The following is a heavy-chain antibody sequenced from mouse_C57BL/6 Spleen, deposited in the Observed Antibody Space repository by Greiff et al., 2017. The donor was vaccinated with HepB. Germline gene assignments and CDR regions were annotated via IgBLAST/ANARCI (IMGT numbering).Heavy chain of an antibody. Sequence: EESGPGLVKPSQSLSLTCSVTGYSITSGYYWNWIRQFPGNKLEWMGYISYDGSNNYNPSLKNRISITRDTSKNQFFLKLNSVTTEDTATYYCARGYGNYVFDYWGQGTTLTVSS. CDR3: ARGYGNYVFDY. CDR1: GYSITSGYY. J-gene: IGHJ2*01. V-gene: IGHV3-6*01. CDR2: ISYDGSN. D-gene: IGHD2-10*02.